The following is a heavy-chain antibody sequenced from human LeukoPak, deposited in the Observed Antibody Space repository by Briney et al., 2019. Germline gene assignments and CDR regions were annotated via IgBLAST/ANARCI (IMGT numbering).Heavy chain of an antibody. CDR2: INYSGGDT. J-gene: IGHJ4*02. Sequence: GGSLRLSCAASGFIFSNYAMSWVRQAPGKGLEWVSSINYSGGDTYYADSVKGRFTISRDNSKNTLYLQINTLRAEDTAVYYWAKDRLRYFGPDTKFDYWGQGTLVTVSS. D-gene: IGHD3-9*01. V-gene: IGHV3-23*01. CDR3: AKDRLRYFGPDTKFDY. CDR1: GFIFSNYA.